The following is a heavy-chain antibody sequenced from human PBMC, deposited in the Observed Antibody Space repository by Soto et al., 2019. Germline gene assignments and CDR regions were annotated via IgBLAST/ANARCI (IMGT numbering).Heavy chain of an antibody. CDR2: ISSSSSYI. CDR3: ARDYPLYYYDSSGSVDAFDI. J-gene: IGHJ3*02. Sequence: GGSLRLSCAASGFTFSSYSMNWVRQAPGKGLEWVSSISSSSSYIYYADSVKGRFTISRDNAKNSLYLQMNSLRAEDTAVYYCARDYPLYYYDSSGSVDAFDIWAKGQWSPSPQ. CDR1: GFTFSSYS. D-gene: IGHD3-22*01. V-gene: IGHV3-21*01.